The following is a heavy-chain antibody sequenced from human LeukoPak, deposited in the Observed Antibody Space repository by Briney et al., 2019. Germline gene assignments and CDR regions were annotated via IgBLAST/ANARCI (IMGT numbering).Heavy chain of an antibody. Sequence: GGSLRLSCAASGFTFSGYWMTWVRQAPGKGLEWVANLRPDGSDKYYADSVKGRFTISRDNAKNSLYLQMNGLGADDTAIYYCASDAYDDASESWGQGTLVTVSS. V-gene: IGHV3-7*01. CDR2: LRPDGSDK. CDR1: GFTFSGYW. J-gene: IGHJ5*02. D-gene: IGHD3-3*01. CDR3: ASDAYDDASES.